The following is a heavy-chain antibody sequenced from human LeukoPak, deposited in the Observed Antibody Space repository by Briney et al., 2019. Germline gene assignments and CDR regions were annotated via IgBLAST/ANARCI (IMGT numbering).Heavy chain of an antibody. J-gene: IGHJ4*02. Sequence: GGSLRLSCAASGFTFSSYWMSWVRQAPGKGLEWVANIKQDGSEKYYVDSVKGRFTISRDNAKNSLYLRMNSLRAEDTAVYYCASDPGYYGSGSYSADYWGQGTLVTVSS. CDR1: GFTFSSYW. CDR2: IKQDGSEK. CDR3: ASDPGYYGSGSYSADY. V-gene: IGHV3-7*04. D-gene: IGHD3-10*01.